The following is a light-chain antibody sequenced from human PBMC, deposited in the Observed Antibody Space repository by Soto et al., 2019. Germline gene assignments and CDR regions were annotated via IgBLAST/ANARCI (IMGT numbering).Light chain of an antibody. CDR1: QSVSSN. V-gene: IGKV3-15*01. CDR3: QQYNNWPPWT. CDR2: GAS. J-gene: IGKJ2*02. Sequence: EIVMTQSPATLSVSPGERATLSCRASQSVSSNLAWYQQKPGQAPRLLIYGASTRATGIPARFSGSGSGTELTLPISSLQSEDFAVYYCQQYNNWPPWTFGQGTKLEIK.